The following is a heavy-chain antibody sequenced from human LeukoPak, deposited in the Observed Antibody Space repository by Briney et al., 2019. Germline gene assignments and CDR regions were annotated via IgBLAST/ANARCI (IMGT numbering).Heavy chain of an antibody. CDR3: ARDLGAVAARFDY. V-gene: IGHV1-2*02. CDR1: GHTFTSYG. CDR2: INPNSGGT. D-gene: IGHD6-19*01. J-gene: IGHJ4*02. Sequence: ASVKVSCKASGHTFTSYGISWVRQAPGQGLEWMGWINPNSGGTNYAQKFQGRVTMTRDTSISTAYMELSRLGSDDTAVYYCARDLGAVAARFDYWGQGTLVTVSS.